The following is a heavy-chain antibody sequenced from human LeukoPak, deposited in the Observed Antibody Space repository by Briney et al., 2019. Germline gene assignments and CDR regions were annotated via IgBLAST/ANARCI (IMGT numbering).Heavy chain of an antibody. Sequence: GGSLRLSCAASGFTFSTYDMSWVRQAAGKGLEWVSCIMGRDGTTHYADPVRGRFTISRDNSKNTLYLQMNSLKVEDTARYYCTKGAWLDDWGQGTLVTVSS. J-gene: IGHJ5*02. V-gene: IGHV3-23*01. CDR3: TKGAWLDD. CDR2: IMGRDGTT. CDR1: GFTFSTYD.